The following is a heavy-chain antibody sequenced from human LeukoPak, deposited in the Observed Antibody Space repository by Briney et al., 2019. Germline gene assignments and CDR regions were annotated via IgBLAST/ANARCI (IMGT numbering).Heavy chain of an antibody. CDR2: INPKSGGT. CDR3: ARDDILTGNYPPFDF. D-gene: IGHD3-9*01. J-gene: IGHJ4*02. Sequence: GASVKVSCKPSGYIFTGYYMHWVRQAPGQGLEWMGRINPKSGGTNYAQKFQGRVTMTGDTSIGTGYMELSRLRSDDTAVYYCARDDILTGNYPPFDFWGQGTLVTVSS. CDR1: GYIFTGYY. V-gene: IGHV1-2*06.